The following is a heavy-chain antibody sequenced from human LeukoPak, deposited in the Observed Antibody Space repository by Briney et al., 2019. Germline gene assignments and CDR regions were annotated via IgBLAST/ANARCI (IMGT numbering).Heavy chain of an antibody. CDR2: IFGSGGSA. J-gene: IGHJ4*02. CDR1: GFTFNSYA. Sequence: GGSLRLPCAASGFTFNSYAMYWVRQAPGKGLEWVSGIFGSGGSAHYADSVKGRFTISRDNSKNTVYLQMDSLRVEDTAVYYCGKTTTGYSSGRYPGWPVDYWGQGTLVTVSS. V-gene: IGHV3-23*01. D-gene: IGHD6-19*01. CDR3: GKTTTGYSSGRYPGWPVDY.